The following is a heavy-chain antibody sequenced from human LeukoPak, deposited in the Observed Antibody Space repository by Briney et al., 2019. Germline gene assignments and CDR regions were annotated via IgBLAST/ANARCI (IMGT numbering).Heavy chain of an antibody. D-gene: IGHD2-21*02. V-gene: IGHV3-30*18. Sequence: PGGSLRLAWAASGFTFSSYGMHWVRQAPGKGLEWVAVISYDGSNKYYADSVKGRFAISRDNSKNTLYLQMNSLRAEDTAVYYCAKDACGGDCYVLWYYYYYGMDVWGQGTTVTVSS. CDR3: AKDACGGDCYVLWYYYYYGMDV. J-gene: IGHJ6*02. CDR1: GFTFSSYG. CDR2: ISYDGSNK.